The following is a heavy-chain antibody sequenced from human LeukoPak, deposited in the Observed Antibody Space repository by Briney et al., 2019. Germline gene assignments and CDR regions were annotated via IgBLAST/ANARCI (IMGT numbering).Heavy chain of an antibody. CDR3: ARDLLYCGGDCANSADAFDI. J-gene: IGHJ3*02. V-gene: IGHV1-46*01. CDR2: INPSGGST. D-gene: IGHD2-21*02. CDR1: GYTFTSYY. Sequence: ASVKVSCKAPGYTFTSYYMHWVRQAPGQGLEWMGIINPSGGSTSYAQKFQGRVTMTRDTSTSTVYMELSSLRSEDTAVYYCARDLLYCGGDCANSADAFDIWGQGTMVTVSS.